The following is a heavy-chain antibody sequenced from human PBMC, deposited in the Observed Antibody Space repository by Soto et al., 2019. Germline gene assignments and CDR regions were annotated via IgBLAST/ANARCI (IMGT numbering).Heavy chain of an antibody. CDR3: ARGGYGPISPGSRLYYYYYMDV. J-gene: IGHJ6*03. Sequence: QVLLVQSGAEVKPPGASLTVSCKASGYIFRNNYMHWVRQAPGQGLEWMGIINPSDGTTSYGREFVGRVSLTRDMSTTTFYMDLSSLRSEDSAVYYCARGGYGPISPGSRLYYYYYMDVWGRGTTVTVSS. CDR1: GYIFRNNY. CDR2: INPSDGTT. V-gene: IGHV1-46*01. D-gene: IGHD3-16*01.